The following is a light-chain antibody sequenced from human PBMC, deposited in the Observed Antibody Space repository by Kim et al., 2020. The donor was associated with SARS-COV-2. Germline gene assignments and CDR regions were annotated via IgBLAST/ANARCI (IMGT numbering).Light chain of an antibody. CDR1: QSLSRNF. CDR3: QQYDTSPYT. CDR2: GAS. Sequence: SSRERATLPFRASQSLSRNFFACYQQNRGQAPRLLIYGASSRPDGIPDKIRGSGSGADFTLTISGLEPEDFAVYYCQQYDTSPYTFGQGTKLEI. V-gene: IGKV3-20*01. J-gene: IGKJ2*01.